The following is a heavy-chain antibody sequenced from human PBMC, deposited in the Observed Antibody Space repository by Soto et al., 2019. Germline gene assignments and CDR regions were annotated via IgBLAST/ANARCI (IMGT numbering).Heavy chain of an antibody. CDR3: ARGLVDCSGGSCYSVYFQH. V-gene: IGHV4-4*02. CDR1: SGSISSSNW. J-gene: IGHJ1*01. D-gene: IGHD2-15*01. Sequence: SETLSLTCAVSSGSISSSNWWSWVRQPPGKGLEWIGEIYHSGSTNYNPSLKSRVTISVDKSKNQFSLKLSSVTAADTAVYYCARGLVDCSGGSCYSVYFQHWGQGTLVTVSS. CDR2: IYHSGST.